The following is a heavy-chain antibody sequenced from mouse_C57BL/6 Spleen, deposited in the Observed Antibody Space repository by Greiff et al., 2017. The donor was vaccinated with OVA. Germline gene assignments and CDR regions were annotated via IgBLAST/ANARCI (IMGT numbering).Heavy chain of an antibody. J-gene: IGHJ1*03. CDR3: ARGYGSSYSWYFDV. V-gene: IGHV3-6*01. Sequence: VQLQQSGPGLVKPSQSLSLTCSVTGYSITSGYYWNWIRQFPGNKLEWMGYISYDGSNNYNPSLKNRISITRDTSKNQFFLKLNSVTTEDTATYDCARGYGSSYSWYFDVWGTGTTVTVSS. D-gene: IGHD1-1*01. CDR2: ISYDGSN. CDR1: GYSITSGYY.